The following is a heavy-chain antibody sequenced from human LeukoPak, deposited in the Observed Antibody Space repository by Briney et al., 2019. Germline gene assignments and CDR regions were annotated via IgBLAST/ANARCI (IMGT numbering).Heavy chain of an antibody. CDR2: ISGSGDNT. Sequence: GGSLRLSCAASGFTFSSYAMSWVRQAPGKGLEWVSGISGSGDNTYYADSVKGRFTISRDNSKNTLYVQVNSLGTEDTASYYCSKSGCISTSCYGLFSGSFDPWGQGTLVTVSS. CDR1: GFTFSSYA. D-gene: IGHD2-2*01. V-gene: IGHV3-23*01. J-gene: IGHJ5*02. CDR3: SKSGCISTSCYGLFSGSFDP.